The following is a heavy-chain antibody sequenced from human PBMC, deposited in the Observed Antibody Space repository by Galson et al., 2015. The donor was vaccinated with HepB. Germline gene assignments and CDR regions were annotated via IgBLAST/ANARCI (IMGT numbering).Heavy chain of an antibody. J-gene: IGHJ4*02. CDR1: GFTFSSYW. Sequence: SLRLSCAASGFTFSSYWMHWVRQAPGKGLVWVSRINSDGHSTSYADSVKGRFTISRDNAKNTLYLQMNSLRAEDTAVYSCARGGRYSYGGFDYWGQGTLVTVSS. CDR2: INSDGHST. D-gene: IGHD5-18*01. V-gene: IGHV3-74*01. CDR3: ARGGRYSYGGFDY.